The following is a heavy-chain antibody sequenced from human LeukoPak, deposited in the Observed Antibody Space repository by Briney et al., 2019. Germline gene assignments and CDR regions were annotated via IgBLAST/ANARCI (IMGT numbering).Heavy chain of an antibody. CDR1: GFTFSSYA. J-gene: IGHJ4*02. CDR2: ISYDGSNK. Sequence: GGSLRLSCAASGFTFSSYAMHWVRQAPGKGLEWVAVISYDGSNKYYADSVKGRFTISRDNSKNTLYLQMNSLRAEDTAVYYCAREDYYDSSGYGYYWGQGTLVTVSS. V-gene: IGHV3-30-3*01. D-gene: IGHD3-22*01. CDR3: AREDYYDSSGYGYY.